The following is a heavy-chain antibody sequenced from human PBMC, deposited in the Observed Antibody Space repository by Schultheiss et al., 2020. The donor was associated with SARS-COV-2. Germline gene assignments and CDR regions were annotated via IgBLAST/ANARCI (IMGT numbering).Heavy chain of an antibody. D-gene: IGHD2-2*01. CDR3: ARGDIVVVPAAKAVASQGWPLDY. CDR1: GFTLSSYG. CDR2: ISYDGSNK. V-gene: IGHV3-30*03. J-gene: IGHJ4*02. Sequence: GGSLRLSCAASGFTLSSYGMHWVRQAPGKGLEWVAVISYDGSNKYYADSVKGRFTISRDNSKNTLYLQMNSLRAEDTAVYYCARGDIVVVPAAKAVASQGWPLDYWGQGALVTVSS.